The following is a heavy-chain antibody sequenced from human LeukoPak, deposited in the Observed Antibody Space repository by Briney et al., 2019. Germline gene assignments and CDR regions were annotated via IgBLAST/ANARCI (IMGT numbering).Heavy chain of an antibody. CDR3: ARGTMTTVVTPVHY. D-gene: IGHD4-23*01. CDR1: GFTFSDYY. V-gene: IGHV3-11*01. J-gene: IGHJ4*02. Sequence: PGGSLRLSCAASGFTFSDYYMSWIRQAPGKGLGWVSYISSSGSTIYYADSVKGRFTISRDNAKNSLYLQMNSLRAEDTAVYYCARGTMTTVVTPVHYWGQGTLVTVSS. CDR2: ISSSGSTI.